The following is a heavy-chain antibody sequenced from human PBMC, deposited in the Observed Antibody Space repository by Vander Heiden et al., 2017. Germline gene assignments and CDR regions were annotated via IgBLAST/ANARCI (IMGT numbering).Heavy chain of an antibody. Sequence: EVHLVQSGAGGKKPGGSLKISCKGSGYSFTSHGIGWVRQMPGKGLEWMGIVYPGNSDTRYSPSFQGQVTISADKSISTAYLQWSSLKASDTAMYYCARHYYDSGGYYYRPIDYWGQGTLVTVSS. CDR1: GYSFTSHG. CDR3: ARHYYDSGGYYYRPIDY. J-gene: IGHJ4*02. D-gene: IGHD3-22*01. V-gene: IGHV5-51*01. CDR2: VYPGNSDT.